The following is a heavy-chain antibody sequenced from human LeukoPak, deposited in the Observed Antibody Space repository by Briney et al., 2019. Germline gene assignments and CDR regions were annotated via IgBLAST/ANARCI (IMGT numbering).Heavy chain of an antibody. CDR2: ISGSGDDT. D-gene: IGHD5-18*01. J-gene: IGHJ4*02. V-gene: IGHV3-23*01. CDR3: AKDPLNTVMVSPTFDY. CDR1: GFPFSSYA. Sequence: GGSLRLSCVVSGFPFSSYAMSWVRQAPGKGLEWVSGISGSGDDTYYAASVKGRFIVSRDTSKNTLYLQMNSLRAEDTAVYYCAKDPLNTVMVSPTFDYWGQGTLVTVSS.